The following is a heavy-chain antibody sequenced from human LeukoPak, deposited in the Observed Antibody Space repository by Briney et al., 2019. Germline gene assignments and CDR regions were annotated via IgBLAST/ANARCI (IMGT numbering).Heavy chain of an antibody. D-gene: IGHD3-16*01. Sequence: GGSLRLSCAASGLTVSSNSMSWVRQAPGKGLEWVSFIYSGGSTYYADSVKGRFTISRDNAKNSLYLQMNSLRAEDTAVYYCARDLYPGYWGQGTLVTVSS. V-gene: IGHV3-53*01. CDR3: ARDLYPGY. CDR2: IYSGGST. J-gene: IGHJ4*02. CDR1: GLTVSSNS.